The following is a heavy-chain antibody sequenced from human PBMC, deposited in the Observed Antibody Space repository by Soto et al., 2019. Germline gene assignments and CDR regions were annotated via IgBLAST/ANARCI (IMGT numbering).Heavy chain of an antibody. J-gene: IGHJ4*02. CDR3: AKAESSGWYYSLDY. Sequence: EVQLVESGGGLVQPGKSLRLSCAASGFTFDDYAMHWVRQVPGKGLEWVSGLSWNSGTIDYADSVKGRFTICRDNAKNFLHLQMNSLKPEDTAFYYCAKAESSGWYYSLDYWGQGTLVTVSS. D-gene: IGHD6-19*01. CDR2: LSWNSGTI. V-gene: IGHV3-9*01. CDR1: GFTFDDYA.